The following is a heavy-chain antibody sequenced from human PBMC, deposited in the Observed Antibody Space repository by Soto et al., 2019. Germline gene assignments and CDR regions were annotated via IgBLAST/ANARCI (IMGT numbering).Heavy chain of an antibody. Sequence: QVQLVQSGAEVKKPGASVKVSCKASGYTFTSYAMHWVRQAPGQRLEWMGLINAGNGNTEYSQKFQGRVTITRDTSASTAYMEVSSLRSEDTAVYYCARGVPEYYGWGSYSLDYWGQGTLVAVSS. CDR1: GYTFTSYA. J-gene: IGHJ4*02. D-gene: IGHD3-10*01. CDR2: INAGNGNT. CDR3: ARGVPEYYGWGSYSLDY. V-gene: IGHV1-3*01.